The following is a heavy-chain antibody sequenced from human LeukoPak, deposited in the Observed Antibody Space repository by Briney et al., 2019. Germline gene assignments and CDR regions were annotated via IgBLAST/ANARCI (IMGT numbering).Heavy chain of an antibody. CDR2: ISSSSSYI. D-gene: IGHD5-18*01. CDR1: GFTFSSYS. V-gene: IGHV3-21*01. J-gene: IGHJ3*02. CDR3: ARGWIQVKAAFDI. Sequence: TGGSLRLSCAASGFTFSSYSMNWVRQAPGKGLEWVSSISSSSSYIYYADSVKGRFTISRDNAKNSLYLQMNSLRAEDTAVYYCARGWIQVKAAFDIWGQGTMVTVSS.